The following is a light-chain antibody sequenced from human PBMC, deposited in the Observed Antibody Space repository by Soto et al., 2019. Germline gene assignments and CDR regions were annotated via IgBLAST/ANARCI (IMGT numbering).Light chain of an antibody. CDR3: QHYNTYPWT. CDR2: KAS. CDR1: QSISSW. J-gene: IGKJ1*01. Sequence: DIPMTQSTSTLSASVGDRVTITCRASQSISSWLAWYQQKPGKAPKLLIYKASSLESGVTSRFSGSGSGTEFTLTISSLQPDDFATYYCQHYNTYPWTFGQGTKVEIK. V-gene: IGKV1-5*03.